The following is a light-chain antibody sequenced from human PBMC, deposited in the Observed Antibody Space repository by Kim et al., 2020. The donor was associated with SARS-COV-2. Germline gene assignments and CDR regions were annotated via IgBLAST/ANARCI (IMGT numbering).Light chain of an antibody. V-gene: IGKV3-15*01. J-gene: IGKJ1*01. CDR2: GAS. CDR3: QQYNNWPQT. Sequence: VSPEESATLTCRASQSVTSNLAWYQQKPGQAPRLLIYGASTRATGIPARFSGSGSGTEFTLTISSLQSEDFAVYYCQQYNNWPQTFGQGTKVDIK. CDR1: QSVTSN.